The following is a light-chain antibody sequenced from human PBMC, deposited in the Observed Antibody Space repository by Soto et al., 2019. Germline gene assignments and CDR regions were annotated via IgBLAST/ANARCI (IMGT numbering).Light chain of an antibody. J-gene: IGLJ2*01. CDR3: XXYTITSTLVI. V-gene: IGLV2-14*01. CDR1: SGDVGSYKY. Sequence: QSALTQPASVSGSPGQSISVSCTGSSGDVGSYKYVSWYQQHPGKAPKLIIYEVNKRPSGVSDRFSGSKSGNTASLTISGXXXXXXXXXXCXXYTITSTLVIFGGGTKLTVL. CDR2: EVN.